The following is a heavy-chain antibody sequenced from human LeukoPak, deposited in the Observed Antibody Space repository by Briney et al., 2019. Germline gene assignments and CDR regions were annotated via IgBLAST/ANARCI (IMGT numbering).Heavy chain of an antibody. CDR2: IYYSGST. Sequence: SETLSLTCTVSGGSISSYYWSWIRQPPGKGREWIGYIYYSGSTNYNPSLKSRVPISVDTSKNQFSLKLSSVTAADTAVYYCASGSDMTTVDYWGQGTLVTVSS. D-gene: IGHD4-17*01. V-gene: IGHV4-59*01. J-gene: IGHJ4*02. CDR1: GGSISSYY. CDR3: ASGSDMTTVDY.